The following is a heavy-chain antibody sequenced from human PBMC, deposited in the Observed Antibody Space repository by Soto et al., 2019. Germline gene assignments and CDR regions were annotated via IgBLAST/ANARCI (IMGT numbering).Heavy chain of an antibody. V-gene: IGHV2-5*01. Sequence: QITLKESGTTLVEPTQTLTLTCTYSGFSIRTTGVGVGWIRQPPGKALELLGIIYWNDDKRYSPSLKNRFTLTSDISKSQVVLTMTNMDPVDTATYYCAHTWGLPFDYWCHGTLVIVSS. CDR2: IYWNDDK. CDR3: AHTWGLPFDY. CDR1: GFSIRTTGVG. D-gene: IGHD3-16*01. J-gene: IGHJ4*01.